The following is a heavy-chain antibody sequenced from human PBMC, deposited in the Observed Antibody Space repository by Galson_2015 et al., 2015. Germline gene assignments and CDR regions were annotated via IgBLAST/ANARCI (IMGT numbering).Heavy chain of an antibody. CDR2: ISYDGSNK. D-gene: IGHD6-19*01. CDR3: AKEQLAVAGDY. V-gene: IGHV3-30*18. CDR1: GFTFSSYG. Sequence: SLRLSCAASGFTFSSYGMHWVRQAPGKGLEWVAVISYDGSNKYYADSVKGRFTISRDNSKNTLYLQMNSLRAENTAVYYCAKEQLAVAGDYWGQGTLVTVSS. J-gene: IGHJ4*02.